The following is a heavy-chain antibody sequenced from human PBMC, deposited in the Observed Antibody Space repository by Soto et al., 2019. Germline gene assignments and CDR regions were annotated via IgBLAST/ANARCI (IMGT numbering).Heavy chain of an antibody. J-gene: IGHJ4*02. D-gene: IGHD6-13*01. CDR3: ARVAAAGSYFDY. Sequence: PGESLKISCKGSGYTFTSYWIAWVRQMPGKGLEWMGIIYPGDSDTRYSPSFEGQVTFSADKSTSTAYLQWSSPEASYIGLFYCARVAAAGSYFDYWGQGTLVTVSS. V-gene: IGHV5-51*01. CDR1: GYTFTSYW. CDR2: IYPGDSDT.